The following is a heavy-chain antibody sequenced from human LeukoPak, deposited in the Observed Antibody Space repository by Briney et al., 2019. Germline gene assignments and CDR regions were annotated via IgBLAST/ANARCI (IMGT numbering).Heavy chain of an antibody. J-gene: IGHJ6*02. D-gene: IGHD3-10*01. CDR1: GFTFSSYW. V-gene: IGHV3-74*01. Sequence: GGSLRLSCAASGFTFSSYWMHWVRQAPGKGLVWVSRINSDGSSTSYADPVKGRFTISRDNAKNTLYLQMNSLRAEDTAVYYCARDFRITMVLDVWGQGTTVTVSS. CDR3: ARDFRITMVLDV. CDR2: INSDGSST.